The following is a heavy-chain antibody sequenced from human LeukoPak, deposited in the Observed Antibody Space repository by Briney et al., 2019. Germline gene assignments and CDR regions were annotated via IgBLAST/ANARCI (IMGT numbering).Heavy chain of an antibody. CDR2: PYYRSKWYN. V-gene: IGHV6-1*01. CDR1: GDSVSSNSAT. D-gene: IGHD3-16*01. CDR3: ARGGDAFDI. Sequence: SQTLSLTCAISGDSVSSNSATWNWITQCPSRGLEWLGRPYYRSKWYNDNILSVKSLITINPDTSKNQFSLQLNSVTPGDTAVYYCARGGDAFDIWGQGTMVTVSS. J-gene: IGHJ3*02.